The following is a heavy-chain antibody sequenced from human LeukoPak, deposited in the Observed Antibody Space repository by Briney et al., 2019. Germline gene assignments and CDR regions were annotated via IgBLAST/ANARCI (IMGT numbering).Heavy chain of an antibody. D-gene: IGHD3-22*01. CDR2: ISGSGGST. CDR3: AKGNYYDSFSYLHYFDH. J-gene: IGHJ4*02. Sequence: GGSLRLSCAASGFTFSSYAMSWVRQAPGKGLEWVSAISGSGGSTYYADSVKGRFTISRDNSKNTLYLQMNSLRAEDTAVYYCAKGNYYDSFSYLHYFDHWGQGTLVTVSS. V-gene: IGHV3-23*01. CDR1: GFTFSSYA.